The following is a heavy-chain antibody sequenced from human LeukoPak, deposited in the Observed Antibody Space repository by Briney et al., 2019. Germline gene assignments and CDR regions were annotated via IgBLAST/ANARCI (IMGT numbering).Heavy chain of an antibody. Sequence: GGSLRLSCAASGFTFSSYEMNWVRQAPGKGLEWVSYISSSGSTIYYADSVKGRFTISRDNAKNSLYLQMNSLRAEDTAVYYCASPKPFHCSSTSCYSLDYWGQGTLVTVSS. CDR2: ISSSGSTI. D-gene: IGHD2-2*01. CDR3: ASPKPFHCSSTSCYSLDY. CDR1: GFTFSSYE. J-gene: IGHJ4*02. V-gene: IGHV3-48*03.